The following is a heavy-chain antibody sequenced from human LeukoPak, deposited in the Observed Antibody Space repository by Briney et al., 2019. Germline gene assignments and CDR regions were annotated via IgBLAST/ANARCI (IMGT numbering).Heavy chain of an antibody. CDR3: ASYYGHYTRNGMDT. Sequence: ASVKVSCKASGYTFTDYYMHWVRQAPGQGLEWMGWIHPNSGDTKSAQRFQGRVTMTRDTSISTAYMELTRLTSDDTAVYYCASYYGHYTRNGMDTWGQGTLVTVSS. CDR1: GYTFTDYY. D-gene: IGHD4-17*01. J-gene: IGHJ5*02. V-gene: IGHV1-2*02. CDR2: IHPNSGDT.